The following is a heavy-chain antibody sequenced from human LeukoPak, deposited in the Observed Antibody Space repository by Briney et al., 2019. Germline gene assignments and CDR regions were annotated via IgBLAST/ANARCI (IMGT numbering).Heavy chain of an antibody. CDR3: RGLVGATDFDY. Sequence: GGSLRLSCAASGFTFSSSAVSWVRRAPGKGLEWVSAISGSGVSAYYADSVKGRFTISRDNSKNTLYLQMNSLRAEDTAVYYCRGLVGATDFDYWGQGTLVTVSS. CDR2: ISGSGVSA. CDR1: GFTFSSSA. J-gene: IGHJ4*02. D-gene: IGHD1-26*01. V-gene: IGHV3-23*01.